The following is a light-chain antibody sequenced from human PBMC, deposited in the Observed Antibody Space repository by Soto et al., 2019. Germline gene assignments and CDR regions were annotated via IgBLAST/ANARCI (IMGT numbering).Light chain of an antibody. J-gene: IGKJ5*01. V-gene: IGKV3-15*01. CDR1: QSVRSN. Sequence: EIVMTQSPATQSVSLGERATFSCGASQSVRSNLAWYQQKPGQAPRLLIYDASTRAPGIPARFSGSGSGTELTLTISSLQSDDFAVYHCQQYNNWPPTFGHRTRLEIK. CDR2: DAS. CDR3: QQYNNWPPT.